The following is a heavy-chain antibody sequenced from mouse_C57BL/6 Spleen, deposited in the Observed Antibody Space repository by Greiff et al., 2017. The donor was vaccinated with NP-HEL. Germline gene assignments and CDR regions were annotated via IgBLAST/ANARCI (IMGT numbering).Heavy chain of an antibody. CDR1: GYAFSSYW. V-gene: IGHV1-80*01. Sequence: VQLQQSGAELVKPRASVKISCKASGYAFSSYWMNWVKQRPGKGLEWIGQIYPGAGDTKYNGKFKGKAKLTADKSSSTAYMQLSSLTSEDSAVYFCARRGNWYFDVWGTGTTVTVSS. CDR2: IYPGAGDT. CDR3: ARRGNWYFDV. J-gene: IGHJ1*03.